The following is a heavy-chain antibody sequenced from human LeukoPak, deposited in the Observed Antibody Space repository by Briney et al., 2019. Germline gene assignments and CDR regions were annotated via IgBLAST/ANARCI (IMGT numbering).Heavy chain of an antibody. CDR2: ISGSCGST. CDR1: GFTFSSYG. CDR3: AKEHGGSSWYEDAFDI. Sequence: PGGSLRLSCAASGFTFSSYGMSWVYQAPGRGLDWVSGISGSCGSTFYADSVKGRFTISRDNSKNTLYLQMNSLRAEDTAVYYCAKEHGGSSWYEDAFDIRGQGTMVTVSS. V-gene: IGHV3-23*01. D-gene: IGHD6-13*01. J-gene: IGHJ3*02.